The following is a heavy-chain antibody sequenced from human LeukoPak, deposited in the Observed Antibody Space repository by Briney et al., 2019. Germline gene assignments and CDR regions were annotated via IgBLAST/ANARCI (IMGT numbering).Heavy chain of an antibody. CDR3: ARGVVAATINGLNY. Sequence: PGGTLSLSCAASGFTFSNFWMHWVRQAPGKGLVWVSRIKCDGSVKTYADSVKGRFAIGRNNAKNTLYLQMNSLGAEDTAVFYCARGVVAATINGLNYWGQGTLVTVSS. CDR1: GFTFSNFW. D-gene: IGHD5-24*01. J-gene: IGHJ4*02. CDR2: IKCDGSVK. V-gene: IGHV3-74*01.